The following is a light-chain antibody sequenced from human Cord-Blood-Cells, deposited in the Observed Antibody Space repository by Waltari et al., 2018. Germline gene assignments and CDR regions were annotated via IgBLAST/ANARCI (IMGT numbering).Light chain of an antibody. CDR1: STDVGGYNH. V-gene: IGLV2-14*01. CDR3: SSYTSSSTWV. CDR2: DVS. Sequence: QSALTQPASVSGSPGQSLTTSCPGTSTDVGGYNHVSWYQQHPGKAPKLMIYDVSNRPSGVSNRFSGSKSGNTASLTISGLQAEDEADYYCSSYTSSSTWVFGGGTKLTVL. J-gene: IGLJ3*02.